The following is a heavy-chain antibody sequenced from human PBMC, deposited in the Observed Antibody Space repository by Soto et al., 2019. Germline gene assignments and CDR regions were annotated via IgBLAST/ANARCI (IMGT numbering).Heavy chain of an antibody. J-gene: IGHJ5*01. CDR2: IYYSGNT. V-gene: IGHV4-30-4*01. CDR1: GGSIRSVNYY. Sequence: SLSLACTVSGGSIRSVNYYWSWIRQPPGKGLEWIGYIYYSGNTYYNPSLKSRVTISVDTSKNQFSLRLRSVTAADTAVYYCATSEYRSLSVNWFDHWGQGTLVTV. D-gene: IGHD2-15*01. CDR3: ATSEYRSLSVNWFDH.